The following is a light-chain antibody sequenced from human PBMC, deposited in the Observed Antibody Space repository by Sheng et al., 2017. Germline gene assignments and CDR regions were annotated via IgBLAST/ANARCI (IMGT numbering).Light chain of an antibody. Sequence: EIMMTQSPATLSVSPGERATLSCRASQSVSSNLAWYQQKPGQAPRLLIYGASTRATGIPARFSGSGSGTEFTLTISSLQSEDFAVYYCHQYNNWPPYTFGQG. CDR3: HQYNNWPPYT. J-gene: IGKJ2*01. CDR1: QSVSSN. CDR2: GAS. V-gene: IGKV3-15*01.